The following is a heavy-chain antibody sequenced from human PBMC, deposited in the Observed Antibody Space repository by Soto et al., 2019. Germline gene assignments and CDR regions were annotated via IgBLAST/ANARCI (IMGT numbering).Heavy chain of an antibody. CDR3: ARDYYDSSGYYYYFDY. J-gene: IGHJ4*02. V-gene: IGHV3-11*01. CDR2: ISSSGNTI. Sequence: GGSLRLSCAASGFTFSDYYMNWIRQAPGKGLEWVSYISSSGNTIYYADSMKGRFTISRDNAKNSLYLQMNSLRAEDTAVYYCARDYYDSSGYYYYFDYWGQGTLVTVSS. D-gene: IGHD3-22*01. CDR1: GFTFSDYY.